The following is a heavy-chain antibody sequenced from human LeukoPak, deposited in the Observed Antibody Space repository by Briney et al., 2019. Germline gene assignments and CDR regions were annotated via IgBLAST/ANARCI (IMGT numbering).Heavy chain of an antibody. J-gene: IGHJ5*02. D-gene: IGHD3-16*01. Sequence: GGSLRLSCAASGFTFSNAWMSWVRQAPGKGLERVARVKSKTDGETTDYAAPVKGRFFISRDDSRNTVYLQMSSLKTEDTALYYCTTLGTRPWGQGTLVTVSS. CDR2: VKSKTDGETT. V-gene: IGHV3-15*01. CDR1: GFTFSNAW. CDR3: TTLGTRP.